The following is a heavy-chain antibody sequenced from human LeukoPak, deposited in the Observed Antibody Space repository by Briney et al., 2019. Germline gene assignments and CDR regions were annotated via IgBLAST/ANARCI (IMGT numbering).Heavy chain of an antibody. CDR3: ARDSYYYDSGAYAFYYYGLDV. CDR1: GGSITNYY. D-gene: IGHD3-22*01. CDR2: IFYAVST. V-gene: IGHV4-59*01. Sequence: SETLSLTCTVAGGSITNYYWTWIRQPPGKGLEWIGNIFYAVSTNYNPSLKSRVTTSVDTSKNQFSLKLSSVTAADTAVYYCARDSYYYDSGAYAFYYYGLDVWGQGTTVTVSS. J-gene: IGHJ6*02.